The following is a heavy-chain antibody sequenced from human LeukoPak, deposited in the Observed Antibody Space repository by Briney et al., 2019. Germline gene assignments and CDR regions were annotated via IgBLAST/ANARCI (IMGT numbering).Heavy chain of an antibody. CDR3: AKLGITNYDFWSGYFDF. CDR2: ISGSDGST. J-gene: IGHJ4*02. Sequence: GGSLRLSCAASGFTFYTYAMHWVRQAPGKGLEWVSGISGSDGSTYYADSVKGRFTISRDNSKNTLCLQMNSLRVEDTAMYYCAKLGITNYDFWSGYFDFWGQGTLVTVSS. V-gene: IGHV3-23*01. CDR1: GFTFYTYA. D-gene: IGHD3-3*01.